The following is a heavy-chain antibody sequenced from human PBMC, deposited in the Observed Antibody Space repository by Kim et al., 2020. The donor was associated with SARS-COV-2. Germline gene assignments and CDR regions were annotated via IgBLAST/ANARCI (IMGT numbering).Heavy chain of an antibody. Sequence: KGRFTISRDNANNSLYLRMNSLRAEDTAVYYCAGEGGRAAAGMGPTGMDVWGQGTTVTVSS. J-gene: IGHJ6*02. CDR3: AGEGGRAAAGMGPTGMDV. D-gene: IGHD6-13*01. V-gene: IGHV3-7*04.